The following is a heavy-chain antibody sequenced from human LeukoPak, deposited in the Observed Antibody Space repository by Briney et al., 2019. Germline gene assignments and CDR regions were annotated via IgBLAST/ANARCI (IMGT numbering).Heavy chain of an antibody. J-gene: IGHJ6*02. V-gene: IGHV4-39*01. CDR3: ARQGIDPVMGYYYYGMDV. CDR1: GGSISSSGYY. CDR2: IYYSGST. D-gene: IGHD2-21*01. Sequence: PSETLSLTCTVSGGSISSSGYYWGWIRQPPGKGLEWIGSIYYSGSTYYNPSLKSRVTISVDTPKNQFSLKLSSVTAADTAVYYCARQGIDPVMGYYYYGMDVWGQGTTVTVSS.